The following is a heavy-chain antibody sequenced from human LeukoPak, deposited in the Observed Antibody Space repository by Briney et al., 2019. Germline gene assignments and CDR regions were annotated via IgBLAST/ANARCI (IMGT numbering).Heavy chain of an antibody. Sequence: ASVKVSCKASGYTLISYGISWVRQAPGQGLEWMGWISTYNGNTNYAQRVQGSITMTTDTSTSTAYMELRSLRSDDTAVYYCARAALSYYDFWSDAPLPIDYWGQGTLVTVSS. CDR2: ISTYNGNT. V-gene: IGHV1-18*01. CDR1: GYTLISYG. J-gene: IGHJ4*02. CDR3: ARAALSYYDFWSDAPLPIDY. D-gene: IGHD3-3*01.